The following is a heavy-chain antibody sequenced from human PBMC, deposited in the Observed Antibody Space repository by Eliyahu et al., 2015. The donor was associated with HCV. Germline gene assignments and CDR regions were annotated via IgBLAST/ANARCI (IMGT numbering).Heavy chain of an antibody. CDR3: TRGGGRIQLWSPGYFDY. D-gene: IGHD5-18*01. Sequence: EVQLVESGGGLVQPGRSLRLSCTXSGFPFGXYAMSWFRQAPGKGLEWVGFIXSKAYGGTTEYAASVKGRFTISRDDSKSIAYLQMNSLKTEDTAVYYCTRGGGRIQLWSPGYFDYWGQGTLVTVSS. CDR2: IXSKAYGGTT. CDR1: GFPFGXYA. J-gene: IGHJ4*02. V-gene: IGHV3-49*03.